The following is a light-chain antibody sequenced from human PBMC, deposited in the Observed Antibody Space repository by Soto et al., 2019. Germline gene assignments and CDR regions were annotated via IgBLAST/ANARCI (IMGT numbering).Light chain of an antibody. CDR2: DAS. J-gene: IGKJ1*01. Sequence: DIQMTQSPSTLSASVGDRVTITCRASQSISRWLAWYQQKPGKAPKVLIWDASSLQRGVPSRFSGSGSGTEITLTISSLQPDDFATYYCQQYNGYSTWTFGQGTKVDIK. V-gene: IGKV1-5*01. CDR1: QSISRW. CDR3: QQYNGYSTWT.